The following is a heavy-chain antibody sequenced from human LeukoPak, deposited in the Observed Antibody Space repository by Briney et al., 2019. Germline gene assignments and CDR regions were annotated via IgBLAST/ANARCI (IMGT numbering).Heavy chain of an antibody. J-gene: IGHJ4*02. D-gene: IGHD3-10*01. CDR3: ARDYYDSGSYAPPHY. V-gene: IGHV3-33*01. Sequence: GGSLRPSCAASGFAFSSYGMHWVRQAPGKGLEWVAVIWYDGSYKYYADSVKGRFTISRDNSKNTLYLQMNSLRAEDTAVYYCARDYYDSGSYAPPHYWGQGALVTVSS. CDR2: IWYDGSYK. CDR1: GFAFSSYG.